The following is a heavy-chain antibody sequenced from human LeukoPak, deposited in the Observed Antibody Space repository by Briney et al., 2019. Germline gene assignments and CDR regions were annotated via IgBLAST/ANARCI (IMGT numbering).Heavy chain of an antibody. Sequence: ASVEVSCKASGYTFTSYDINWVRQATGQGLEWMGWMNPNSGNTGYAQKFQGRVTMTRNTSISTAYMELSSLRSEDTAVYYCARDFSYRDTSGRTVDYWGHGTLVTVSS. D-gene: IGHD3-16*02. CDR2: MNPNSGNT. CDR1: GYTFTSYD. J-gene: IGHJ4*01. V-gene: IGHV1-8*01. CDR3: ARDFSYRDTSGRTVDY.